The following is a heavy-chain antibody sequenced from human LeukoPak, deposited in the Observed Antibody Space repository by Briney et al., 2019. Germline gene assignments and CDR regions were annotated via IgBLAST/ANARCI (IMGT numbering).Heavy chain of an antibody. CDR3: AKGSMIVVVITDY. J-gene: IGHJ4*02. CDR1: GFTFSSYA. D-gene: IGHD3-22*01. Sequence: GGSLRLSCAASGFTFSSYAMSWVRQAQGKGLEWVSAISGSGGSTYYADSVKGRFTISRDNSKNTLYLQMNSLRAEDTAVYYCAKGSMIVVVITDYWGQGTLVTVSS. CDR2: ISGSGGST. V-gene: IGHV3-23*01.